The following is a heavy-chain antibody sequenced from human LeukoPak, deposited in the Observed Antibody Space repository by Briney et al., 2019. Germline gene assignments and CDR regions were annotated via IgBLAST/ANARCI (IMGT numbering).Heavy chain of an antibody. V-gene: IGHV3-23*01. J-gene: IGHJ3*02. D-gene: IGHD3-10*01. CDR1: GFTFSSFA. Sequence: GGSLRLSCAASGFTFSSFAMNWVRQAPGKGLEWLSTISDSGGGTYNADSVKGRFTISRDNSKNTLYLQMNSLRAEDTAVYYCAKGVRGVIRDAFDIWGQGTMVTVSS. CDR2: ISDSGGGT. CDR3: AKGVRGVIRDAFDI.